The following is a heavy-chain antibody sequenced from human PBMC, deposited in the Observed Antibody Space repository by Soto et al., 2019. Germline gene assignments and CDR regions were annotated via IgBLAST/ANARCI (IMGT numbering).Heavy chain of an antibody. CDR3: AKDHNSAGRFFY. D-gene: IGHD6-25*01. V-gene: IGHV1-3*01. CDR2: INAGNGDT. Sequence: QVHLVQSETEVKQPGASVKVSCEAYGYTFTNNAIHWVRQAPGQRPEWMGWINAGNGDTKYSQNFQGRVTITRDTSASTAYLELSSLRSEDTAVYYCAKDHNSAGRFFYWGQGTLVTVSS. CDR1: GYTFTNNA. J-gene: IGHJ4*02.